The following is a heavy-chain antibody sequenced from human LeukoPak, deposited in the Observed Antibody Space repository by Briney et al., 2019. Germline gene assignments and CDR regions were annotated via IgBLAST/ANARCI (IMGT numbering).Heavy chain of an antibody. D-gene: IGHD2-15*01. J-gene: IGHJ3*01. CDR2: ISSNGDNT. Sequence: GRSLRLSCSASGFPFNTYPIHWVRQAPGKGLEYVAGISSNGDNTDFADSAKGRFTISRDNSKSTLFLQMNSLRAEDTAVYFCTRDSALLGVAFDLWGQGTVVTVSS. CDR1: GFPFNTYP. CDR3: TRDSALLGVAFDL. V-gene: IGHV3-64D*06.